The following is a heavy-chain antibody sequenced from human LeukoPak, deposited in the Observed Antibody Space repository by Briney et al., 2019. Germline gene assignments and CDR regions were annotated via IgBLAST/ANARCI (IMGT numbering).Heavy chain of an antibody. D-gene: IGHD4-17*01. CDR3: GPLDYGD. CDR2: VNVDGSST. V-gene: IGHV3-74*01. CDR1: GFTFTNHW. J-gene: IGHJ4*02. Sequence: GGSLRLSCAASGFTFTNHWMHWARQTPGEGLVWVSGVNVDGSSTFHADSVKGRFTISRDNVKNTLDLQMNSLRVEDTAVYYCGPLDYGDWGQGTLVTVSS.